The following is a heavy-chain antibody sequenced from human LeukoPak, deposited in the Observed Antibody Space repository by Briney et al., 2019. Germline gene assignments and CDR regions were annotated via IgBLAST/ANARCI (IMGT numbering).Heavy chain of an antibody. Sequence: GGSLRLSCAASGFTFSSYDMNGGRQAPGKGLEWVSYISSSGSTIYYADSVKGRFTISRDNAKNSLYLQMNSLRAEDTAVYYCAELGITMIGGVWGKGTTVTISS. J-gene: IGHJ6*04. CDR3: AELGITMIGGV. CDR2: ISSSGSTI. CDR1: GFTFSSYD. V-gene: IGHV3-48*03. D-gene: IGHD3-10*02.